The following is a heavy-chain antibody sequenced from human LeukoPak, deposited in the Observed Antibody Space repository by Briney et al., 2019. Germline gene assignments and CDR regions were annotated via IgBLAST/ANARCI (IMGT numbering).Heavy chain of an antibody. CDR1: GFTFSSYA. Sequence: GRSLRLSCAASGFTFSSYAMHWVRQAPGKGLEWVAVISYDGSNKYYADPVKGRFTISRDNSKNTLYLQMNSLRAEDTAVYYCARALLTSYYYGMDVWGQGTTVTVSS. D-gene: IGHD2-8*01. J-gene: IGHJ6*02. CDR3: ARALLTSYYYGMDV. V-gene: IGHV3-30-3*01. CDR2: ISYDGSNK.